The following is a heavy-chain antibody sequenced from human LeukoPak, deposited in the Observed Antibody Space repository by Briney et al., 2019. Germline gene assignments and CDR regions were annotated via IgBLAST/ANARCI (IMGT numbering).Heavy chain of an antibody. CDR3: ARGISGYDLYYFYYMDV. V-gene: IGHV3-48*03. D-gene: IGHD5-12*01. Sequence: QPGGSLRLSCAASGFTFSSYEMNWVRQAPGKGLEWVSYISSIGSAIYYADSVKGRFTISRDNAKNSLYLQMNSLRAEDTAVYYCARGISGYDLYYFYYMDVWGKGTTVTVSS. CDR1: GFTFSSYE. CDR2: ISSIGSAI. J-gene: IGHJ6*03.